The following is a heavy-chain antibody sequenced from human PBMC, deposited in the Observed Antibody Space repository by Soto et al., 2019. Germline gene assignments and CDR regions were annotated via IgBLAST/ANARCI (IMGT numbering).Heavy chain of an antibody. D-gene: IGHD2-15*01. CDR2: INHSGST. Sequence: QVQLQQWGAGLLKPSETLSLTCAVYGGSFSGYYWSWIRQPPGKGLEWIGEINHSGSTNYNPSLKSRVTRSVDTSKSQFSLKLSSVTAADTAVYYCARGAAATGVDYWGQGTLVTVSS. CDR1: GGSFSGYY. J-gene: IGHJ4*02. CDR3: ARGAAATGVDY. V-gene: IGHV4-34*01.